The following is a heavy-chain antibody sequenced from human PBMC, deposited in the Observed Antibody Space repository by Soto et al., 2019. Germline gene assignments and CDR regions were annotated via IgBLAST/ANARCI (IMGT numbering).Heavy chain of an antibody. CDR2: ISYDGSNK. V-gene: IGHV3-30*18. Sequence: QVQLVESGGGVVQPGRSLRLSCAASGFTFSSYGMHWVRQAPGKGLEWVAAISYDGSNKYYADSVKGRFTISRDNSKNTLYLQMNSLRAEDTAVYYCAKAPRDFWSGYYDYWGQGTLVTVSS. CDR1: GFTFSSYG. CDR3: AKAPRDFWSGYYDY. J-gene: IGHJ4*02. D-gene: IGHD3-3*01.